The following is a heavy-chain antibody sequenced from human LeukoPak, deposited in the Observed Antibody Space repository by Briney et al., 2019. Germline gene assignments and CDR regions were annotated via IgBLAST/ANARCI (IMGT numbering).Heavy chain of an antibody. J-gene: IGHJ4*02. CDR1: GFTFSSYA. CDR2: ITGGGGNT. Sequence: GGSLRLSCAASGFTFSSYAMSWVRQAPGKGLEWVSVITGGGGNTYYADSVKGRFTISRDNSKNTLYLQMNSLRAEDTAVYYCAKDGSYYDSSGYIYYFDFWDQGTLVTVSS. CDR3: AKDGSYYDSSGYIYYFDF. V-gene: IGHV3-23*01. D-gene: IGHD3-22*01.